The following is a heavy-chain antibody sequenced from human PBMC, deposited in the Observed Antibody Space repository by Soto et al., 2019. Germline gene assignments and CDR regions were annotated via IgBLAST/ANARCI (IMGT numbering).Heavy chain of an antibody. J-gene: IGHJ5*02. CDR1: GGTFSSYA. Sequence: GASVKVSCKASGGTFSSYAISWVRQAPGQGLEWMGGIIPIFGTANYAQKFQGRVTITADESTSTAYMELSSLRSEDTAVYHSARDSSITGTEPGPWGQATLVTVSS. V-gene: IGHV1-69*13. CDR3: ARDSSITGTEPGP. CDR2: IIPIFGTA. D-gene: IGHD1-7*01.